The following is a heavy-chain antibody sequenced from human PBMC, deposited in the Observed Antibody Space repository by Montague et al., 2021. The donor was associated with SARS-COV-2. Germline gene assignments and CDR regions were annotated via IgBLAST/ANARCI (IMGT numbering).Heavy chain of an antibody. CDR1: GGSTNNFY. CDR2: IYYSGGT. D-gene: IGHD3-16*02. J-gene: IGHJ5*02. CDR3: ARTSLASASCRFDP. Sequence: SETLSLTCTVSGGSTNNFYWSWIRQPPGKGLEWIGYIYYSGGTDYNPSLKGRVTISIDTSKNQFSLNLISVTAADTGVYYCARTSLASASCRFDPWGQGTLVTVSS. V-gene: IGHV4-59*01.